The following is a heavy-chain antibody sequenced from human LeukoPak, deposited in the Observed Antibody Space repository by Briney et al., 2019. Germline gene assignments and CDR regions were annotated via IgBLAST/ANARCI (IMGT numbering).Heavy chain of an antibody. CDR1: GGSISSSSYY. V-gene: IGHV4-39*07. CDR3: ARVCSSSSLFGPYYYYYYMDV. J-gene: IGHJ6*03. Sequence: SETLSLTCTVSGGSISSSSYYWGWIRQPPGKGLEGIGSIYYSGSTYYNPSLKSRVTISVDTSKNQFSLKLSSVTAADTAVYYCARVCSSSSLFGPYYYYYYMDVWGKGTTVTVSS. CDR2: IYYSGST. D-gene: IGHD6-6*01.